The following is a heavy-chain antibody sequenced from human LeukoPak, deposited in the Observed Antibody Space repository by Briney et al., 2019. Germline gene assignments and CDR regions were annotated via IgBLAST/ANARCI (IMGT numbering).Heavy chain of an antibody. CDR3: AKNNDYGGSYWYFDL. D-gene: IGHD4-23*01. J-gene: IGHJ2*01. V-gene: IGHV3-30*18. Sequence: GGSLRLSCAGSGFTFSSYGMSWVRQTPGKGLEWVAVISYDETNKYYEDSVKGRFTISRDSSKNTLYLQMSSLRDEDTAVYYCAKNNDYGGSYWYFDLWGRGTLVTVSS. CDR2: ISYDETNK. CDR1: GFTFSSYG.